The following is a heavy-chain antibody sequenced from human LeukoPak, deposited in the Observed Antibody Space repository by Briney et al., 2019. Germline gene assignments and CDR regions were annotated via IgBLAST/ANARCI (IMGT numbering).Heavy chain of an antibody. CDR3: ARVAYSSSWYDYYYMDV. D-gene: IGHD6-13*01. Sequence: PGGSLRLSCAASGFTFDDYAMHWVRQAPGKGLEWVSGISWNSGSIGYADSVKGRFTISRDNAKNSLYLQMNSLRAEDTAVYYCARVAYSSSWYDYYYMDVWGKGTTVTISS. J-gene: IGHJ6*03. CDR1: GFTFDDYA. CDR2: ISWNSGSI. V-gene: IGHV3-9*01.